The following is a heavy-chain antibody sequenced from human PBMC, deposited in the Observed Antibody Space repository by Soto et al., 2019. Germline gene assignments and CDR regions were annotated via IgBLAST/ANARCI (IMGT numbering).Heavy chain of an antibody. D-gene: IGHD2-8*01. J-gene: IGHJ4*02. CDR2: ISYSGNT. Sequence: SETLSLTCTVSGGSISNFYWSWIRQPPGKGLEWIGYISYSGNTNYNPSLKSRVSISVDTSKNQLSLNLTSVTAADTAVYYCARAPMVFSRSYFDSGGKGTPVTVSS. CDR3: ARAPMVFSRSYFDS. V-gene: IGHV4-59*01. CDR1: GGSISNFY.